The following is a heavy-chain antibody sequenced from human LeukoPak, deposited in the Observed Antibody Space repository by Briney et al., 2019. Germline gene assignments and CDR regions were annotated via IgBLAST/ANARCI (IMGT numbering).Heavy chain of an antibody. J-gene: IGHJ6*03. CDR3: ARGSTYYDFWSGYYAYYYYYYMDV. V-gene: IGHV1-69*05. CDR2: IIPIFGTA. Sequence: GSSVKVSCKASGGTFSIYAISWVRQAPGQGLEWMGGIIPIFGTANYAQKFQGRVTITTDESTSTAYMELSSLRSEDTAVYYCARGSTYYDFWSGYYAYYYYYYMDVWGKGTTVTVSS. CDR1: GGTFSIYA. D-gene: IGHD3-3*01.